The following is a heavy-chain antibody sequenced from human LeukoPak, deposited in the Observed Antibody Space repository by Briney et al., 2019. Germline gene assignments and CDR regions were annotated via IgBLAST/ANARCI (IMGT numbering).Heavy chain of an antibody. V-gene: IGHV5-51*01. CDR1: GYRFTTYW. CDR2: IYPGDSDT. Sequence: PGESLKISREGSGYRFTTYWIGWVRQMPGKGLEWMGVIYPGDSDTTYSPSFQGQVTISADKSNNTAYLQWSSLKASDTATYYCARRAYYNYGLDVWGQGTTVTVSS. CDR3: ARRAYYNYGLDV. J-gene: IGHJ6*02.